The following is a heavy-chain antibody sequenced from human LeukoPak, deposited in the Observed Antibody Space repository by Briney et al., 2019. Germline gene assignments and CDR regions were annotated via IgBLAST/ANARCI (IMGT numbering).Heavy chain of an antibody. Sequence: GGSLRLSCAASGFTFSSYAMSWVRQAPGKGLEWVSAISGSGGSTYNADSVKGRFTISRDNSKNTLYLQMNSLRAEDTAVYYCAKSVFRFLEWSYFDYWGQGTLVTVSS. D-gene: IGHD3-3*01. J-gene: IGHJ4*02. CDR2: ISGSGGST. CDR1: GFTFSSYA. V-gene: IGHV3-23*01. CDR3: AKSVFRFLEWSYFDY.